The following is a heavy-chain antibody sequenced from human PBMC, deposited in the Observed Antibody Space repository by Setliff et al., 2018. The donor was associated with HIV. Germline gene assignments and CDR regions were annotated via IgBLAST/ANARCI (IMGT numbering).Heavy chain of an antibody. D-gene: IGHD3-3*01. CDR2: ITPNSGGT. Sequence: GASVKVSCKASGYSLTDFYIHWVRQAPGQGLEWMGWITPNSGGTEYAGKFQGRVTLTRDTSINTAYMEVTRLTSDDAAVYYCAGVSSQFSEWRKDYFKYWGRGSLVTVSS. CDR1: GYSLTDFY. J-gene: IGHJ4*02. V-gene: IGHV1-2*02. CDR3: AGVSSQFSEWRKDYFKY.